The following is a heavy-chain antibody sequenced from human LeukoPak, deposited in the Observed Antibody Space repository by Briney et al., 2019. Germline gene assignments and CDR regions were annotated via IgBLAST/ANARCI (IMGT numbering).Heavy chain of an antibody. CDR1: GGSISSYY. J-gene: IGHJ4*02. Sequence: SETLSLTCTLSGGSISSYYWSWLRQPPGKGLEWIGYIYYSGSTNYNPSLKGRVTISVDTSKNQFSLKLSSVTAADTAVYYCARDRYSSSWLDYWGQGTLVTVSS. CDR3: ARDRYSSSWLDY. D-gene: IGHD6-13*01. V-gene: IGHV4-59*01. CDR2: IYYSGST.